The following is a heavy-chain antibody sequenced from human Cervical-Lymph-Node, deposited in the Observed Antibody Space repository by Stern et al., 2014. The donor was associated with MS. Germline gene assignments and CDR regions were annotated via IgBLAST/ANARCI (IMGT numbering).Heavy chain of an antibody. J-gene: IGHJ3*01. Sequence: ESGPVLVKPTETLTLTCTVSGFSLSNPRMGMSWIRQPPGKALEWLAHIFSNDENSYSTSLKSRLTISKDTSKNQVVLAMTNMDPVDTATYYCARIDYSDSSGSDAFDVWGQGTMVTVSS. CDR1: GFSLSNPRMG. V-gene: IGHV2-26*01. CDR2: IFSNDEN. D-gene: IGHD3-22*01. CDR3: ARIDYSDSSGSDAFDV.